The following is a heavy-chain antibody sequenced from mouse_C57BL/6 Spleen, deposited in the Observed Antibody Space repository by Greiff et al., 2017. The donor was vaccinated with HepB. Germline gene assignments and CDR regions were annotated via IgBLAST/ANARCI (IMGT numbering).Heavy chain of an antibody. Sequence: QVQLKQSGAELVRPGASVTLSCKASGYTFTDYEMHWVKQTPVHGLEWIGAIDPETGGTAYNQKFKGKAILTADKSSSTAYMELRSLTSEDSAVYYCTRRGYGYEAMDYWGQGTSVTVSS. V-gene: IGHV1-15*01. CDR1: GYTFTDYE. J-gene: IGHJ4*01. D-gene: IGHD2-2*01. CDR2: IDPETGGT. CDR3: TRRGYGYEAMDY.